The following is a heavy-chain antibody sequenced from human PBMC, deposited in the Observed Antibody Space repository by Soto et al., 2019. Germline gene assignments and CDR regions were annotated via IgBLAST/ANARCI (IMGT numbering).Heavy chain of an antibody. V-gene: IGHV3-30*03. D-gene: IGHD2-2*01. CDR1: GFTFSSFG. CDR2: ISFDGSKK. CDR3: VYCSSTSCYGMDV. Sequence: GGSLRLSCAASGFTFSSFGMHWVRQAPGKGLEWVAVISFDGSKKYYADSVKGRFTISRDNSKNTLFLQMNSLRAEDTAVYYCVYCSSTSCYGMDVWGQGTTVTVS. J-gene: IGHJ6*02.